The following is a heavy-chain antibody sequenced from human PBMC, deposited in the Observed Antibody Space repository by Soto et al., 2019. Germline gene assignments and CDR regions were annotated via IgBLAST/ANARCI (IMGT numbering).Heavy chain of an antibody. V-gene: IGHV1-46*01. CDR3: AINYYDSSGYLY. CDR2: IDPSGSGT. J-gene: IGHJ4*02. CDR1: GHTLINYY. Sequence: AASVKVSCKTSGHTLINYYMHCVRQAPGQGLDWLGKIDPSGSGTSYAERFQGRITLTSDTSTKTVYVELSSLRSEDTAIYYCAINYYDSSGYLYWGQGTLVTVSS. D-gene: IGHD3-22*01.